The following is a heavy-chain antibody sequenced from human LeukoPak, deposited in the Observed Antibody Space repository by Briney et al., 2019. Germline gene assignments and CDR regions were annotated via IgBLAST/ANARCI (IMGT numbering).Heavy chain of an antibody. D-gene: IGHD5-24*01. J-gene: IGHJ5*02. CDR2: INPNSGGT. CDR3: ARGSAFATTYRGGNWFDP. V-gene: IGHV1-2*02. Sequence: GASVKVSCKASGYTFTGYHMHWVRQAPGQGHEWMGWINPNSGGTNYAQKFQVRVTMTRDTSISTAYMELSRLRSDDTAVYYCARGSAFATTYRGGNWFDPRGQGTLVTVSS. CDR1: GYTFTGYH.